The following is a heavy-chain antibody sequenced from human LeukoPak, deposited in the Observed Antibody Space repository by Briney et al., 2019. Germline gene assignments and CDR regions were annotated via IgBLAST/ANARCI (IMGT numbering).Heavy chain of an antibody. CDR2: IKEEGSEK. D-gene: IGHD2-2*01. J-gene: IGHJ5*02. CDR3: ARGHYQLS. V-gene: IGHV3-7*01. CDR1: GFTFTDAW. Sequence: GGSLRLSCAASGFTFTDAWMNWVRQPPGKGLEWVASIKEEGSEKHYVDSVKGRFTISRDNAKNSLYLQMNSLRAEDTAVYYCARGHYQLSWGQGILVTVSS.